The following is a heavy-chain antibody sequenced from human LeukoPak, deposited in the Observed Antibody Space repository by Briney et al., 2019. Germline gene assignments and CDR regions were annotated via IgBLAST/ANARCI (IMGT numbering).Heavy chain of an antibody. CDR3: AKGSIVATTNFDY. CDR1: GFTFSTYA. J-gene: IGHJ4*02. Sequence: PGGSLRLSCAASGFTFSTYAMSWVRQAPGRGLEWVSTFSGTSSNTYYSDSVRGRFTISRDNSKNTLHLQMNYLRVEDTAVYYCAKGSIVATTNFDYWGQGTLVTVPS. D-gene: IGHD5-12*01. V-gene: IGHV3-23*01. CDR2: FSGTSSNT.